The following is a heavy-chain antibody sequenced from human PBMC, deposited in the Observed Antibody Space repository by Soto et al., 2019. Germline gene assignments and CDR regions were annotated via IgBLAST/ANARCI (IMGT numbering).Heavy chain of an antibody. V-gene: IGHV3-48*03. CDR2: ISSSGGSI. CDR1: GFTFNSHE. J-gene: IGHJ5*02. D-gene: IGHD2-2*02. CDR3: ARSWGLYCSSSRCYSPWFDP. Sequence: EVQLVESGGGLVQPGGSLRLSCAGSGFTFNSHEMTWVRQAPGKGLEWISSISSSGGSIYYADSVKGRFTVSRDNAKNSLYLQMNSLRAEDTAVYYCARSWGLYCSSSRCYSPWFDPWGLGPLVTVSS.